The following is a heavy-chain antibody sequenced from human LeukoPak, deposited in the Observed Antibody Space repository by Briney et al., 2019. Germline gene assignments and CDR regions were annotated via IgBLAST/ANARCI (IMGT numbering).Heavy chain of an antibody. CDR3: ARDWGTDGYISVYFQH. CDR2: INPNSGGT. J-gene: IGHJ1*01. D-gene: IGHD3-16*01. Sequence: ASVKVSCKASGYTFTSYAMNWVRQAPGQGLEWMGWINPNSGGTNYAQKFQGRVTMTRDTSISTAYMELSRLRSDDTAVYYCARDWGTDGYISVYFQHWGQGTLVTVSS. CDR1: GYTFTSYA. V-gene: IGHV1-2*02.